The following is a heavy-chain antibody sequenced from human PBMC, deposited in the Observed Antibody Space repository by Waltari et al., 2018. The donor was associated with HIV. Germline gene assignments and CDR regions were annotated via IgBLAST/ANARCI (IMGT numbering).Heavy chain of an antibody. D-gene: IGHD4-17*01. V-gene: IGHV4-34*01. Sequence: QVQLQQWGAGLLKPSETLSLTCAVYGGSVSGYYWSWIRRPPGKGLEWIGEINHSGSTNYSPSLKSRVTISLDTSNNQFSLKLNSATAADTAVYYCARALNDYGDLDSWGQGTLVTVSS. CDR2: INHSGST. J-gene: IGHJ4*02. CDR3: ARALNDYGDLDS. CDR1: GGSVSGYY.